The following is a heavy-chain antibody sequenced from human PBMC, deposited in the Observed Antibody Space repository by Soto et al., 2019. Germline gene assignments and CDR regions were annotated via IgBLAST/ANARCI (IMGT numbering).Heavy chain of an antibody. CDR2: LSFDASKK. CDR1: GFNFSAYG. D-gene: IGHD1-26*01. Sequence: QVQLVESGGGVVQPGRSLRLSCAASGFNFSAYGMQWVRQAPGTGLELVALLSFDASKKYYADSVKGRFTISRDTSRNILYLQMNSLRVEDTAVYYCRVGVADWGQVSRVTVYS. V-gene: IGHV3-30*03. CDR3: RVGVAD. J-gene: IGHJ4*02.